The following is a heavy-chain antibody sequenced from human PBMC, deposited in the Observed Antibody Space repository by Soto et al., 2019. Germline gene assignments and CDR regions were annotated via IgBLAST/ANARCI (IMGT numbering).Heavy chain of an antibody. Sequence: DSLKVSCKASSYTFTNYGISWVRQAPGQGLEWMGWISAYNGNTNYAQKLQGRVTMTTDTSTSTAYMELRSLRSDDTAVYYCARDGLASGYYYGGWFDPWGQRTLVTVS. CDR3: ARDGLASGYYYGGWFDP. CDR2: ISAYNGNT. J-gene: IGHJ5*02. CDR1: SYTFTNYG. V-gene: IGHV1-18*01. D-gene: IGHD3-22*01.